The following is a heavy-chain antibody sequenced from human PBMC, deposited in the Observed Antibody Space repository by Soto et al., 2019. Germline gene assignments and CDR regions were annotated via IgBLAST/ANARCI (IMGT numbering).Heavy chain of an antibody. J-gene: IGHJ6*02. D-gene: IGHD2-15*01. V-gene: IGHV1-2*04. CDR2: INPNSGGT. CDR1: GYTFTGYY. Sequence: GASVKVSCKASGYTFTGYYMHWVRQAPGQGLEWMGWINPNSGGTNYAQKFQGWVTMTRDTSISTAYMELSRLRSDDTAVYYCAREGYCSGGSCYSSYGMDVWGQGTTVTVSS. CDR3: AREGYCSGGSCYSSYGMDV.